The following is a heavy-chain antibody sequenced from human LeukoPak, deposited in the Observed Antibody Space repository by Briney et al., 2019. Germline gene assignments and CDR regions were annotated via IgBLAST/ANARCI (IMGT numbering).Heavy chain of an antibody. CDR1: GFTFDDYA. V-gene: IGHV3-9*01. D-gene: IGHD6-13*01. CDR3: AKDMARGIAAAGLFDY. J-gene: IGHJ4*02. CDR2: ISWNSGSI. Sequence: PGGSLRLSCAASGFTFDDYAMHWVRQAPGKGLEWVSGISWNSGSIGYADSVKGRFTISRDNAKNSLYLQMNSLRAEDTALYYCAKDMARGIAAAGLFDYWGQGTLVTVSS.